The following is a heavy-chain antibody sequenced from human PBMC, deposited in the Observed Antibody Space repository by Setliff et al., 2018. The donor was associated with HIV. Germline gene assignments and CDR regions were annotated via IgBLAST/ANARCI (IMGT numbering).Heavy chain of an antibody. D-gene: IGHD3-10*01. J-gene: IGHJ3*02. Sequence: SVKVSCKASGGSFNILGFTWVRQAPGQGLEWVGGIIPVVDAPIYAQRFQGRVVITADKSTGTAYMQLSSPKFEDTAVYYCATRPPGVHGFSIWGQGTMVTVSS. CDR1: GGSFNILG. CDR3: ATRPPGVHGFSI. CDR2: IIPVVDAP. V-gene: IGHV1-69*06.